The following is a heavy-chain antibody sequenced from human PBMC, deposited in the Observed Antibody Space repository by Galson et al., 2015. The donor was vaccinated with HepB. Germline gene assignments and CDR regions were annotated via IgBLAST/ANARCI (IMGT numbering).Heavy chain of an antibody. CDR3: ARDQIAVAGSFNY. J-gene: IGHJ4*02. CDR1: GFTFSDYY. D-gene: IGHD6-19*01. Sequence: SLRLSCAASGFTFSDYYMSWIRQAPGKGLEWVAVISYDGSNKYYADSVKGRFTISRDNAKNSLYLQMNSLRAEDTAVYYCARDQIAVAGSFNYWGQGTLVTVSS. V-gene: IGHV3-30*03. CDR2: ISYDGSNK.